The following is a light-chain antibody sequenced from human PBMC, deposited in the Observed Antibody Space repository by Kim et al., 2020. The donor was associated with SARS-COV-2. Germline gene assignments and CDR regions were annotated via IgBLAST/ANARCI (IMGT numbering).Light chain of an antibody. CDR2: EDH. V-gene: IGLV6-57*01. CDR1: SGRIESNY. J-gene: IGLJ3*02. CDR3: QTYDDNDWV. Sequence: GKTITINCTRSSGRIESNYVQWFQQRPGSFPTTVIFEDHDRPSGVSERFFGSVDTSSNSASLTSAGLKTEDEADYYCQTYDDNDWVFGGGTQLTVL.